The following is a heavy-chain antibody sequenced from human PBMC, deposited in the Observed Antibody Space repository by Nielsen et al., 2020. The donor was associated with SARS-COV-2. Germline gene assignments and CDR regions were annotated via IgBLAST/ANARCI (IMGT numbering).Heavy chain of an antibody. CDR3: AREAAGRPRDYMDV. J-gene: IGHJ6*03. Sequence: SETLSLTCTVSGGSISSSSYYWGWIRQPPGKGLEWIGSIYYSGSTSYNPSLKSRVTISVDTSKNQFSLKLSSVTAADTAVYYCAREAAGRPRDYMDVWGKGTTVTVSS. CDR2: IYYSGST. D-gene: IGHD6-13*01. CDR1: GGSISSSSYY. V-gene: IGHV4-39*07.